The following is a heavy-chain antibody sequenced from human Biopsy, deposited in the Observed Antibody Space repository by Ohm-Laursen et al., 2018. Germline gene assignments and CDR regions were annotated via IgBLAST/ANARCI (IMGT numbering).Heavy chain of an antibody. V-gene: IGHV1-2*02. CDR1: GLSFTGYY. D-gene: IGHD6-19*01. J-gene: IGHJ4*02. CDR2: ISPKSGDT. CDR3: ALQSVAQMKNFDY. Sequence: ASVKASCQASGLSFTGYYIHWARQPPGQGFEWMGWISPKSGDTNYAHKFQGNITMTRDTSMSTAYMEMSRLRCDDTAVYYCALQSVAQMKNFDYWGQGTLVTVSS.